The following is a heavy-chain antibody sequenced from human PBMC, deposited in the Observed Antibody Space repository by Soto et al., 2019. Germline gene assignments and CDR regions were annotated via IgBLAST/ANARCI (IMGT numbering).Heavy chain of an antibody. V-gene: IGHV3-74*01. CDR3: VRRDPISYYYGMDV. CDR2: INSDGSIT. Sequence: PGGSLRLSCAASAFTFSSYWMNWVRQAPGKGPVWVSRINSDGSITGYADSVKGRFTISRDNAKNTLYLQMNSLSAEDTAVYYCVRRDPISYYYGMDVWGQGTTVTVSS. J-gene: IGHJ6*02. CDR1: AFTFSSYW.